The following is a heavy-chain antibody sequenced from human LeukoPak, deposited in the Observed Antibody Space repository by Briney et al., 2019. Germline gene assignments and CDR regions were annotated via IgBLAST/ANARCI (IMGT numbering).Heavy chain of an antibody. CDR2: INPSGGST. Sequence: ASVKVSCKASGYTFTSYYMHWVRQAPGQGLEWMGIINPSGGSTSYAQKFQGRVTMTRDMSTSTVYMELSSLRAEDTAVYYCASPSPAVRVYMDVWGKGTTVTVSS. D-gene: IGHD6-19*01. V-gene: IGHV1-46*01. CDR3: ASPSPAVRVYMDV. CDR1: GYTFTSYY. J-gene: IGHJ6*03.